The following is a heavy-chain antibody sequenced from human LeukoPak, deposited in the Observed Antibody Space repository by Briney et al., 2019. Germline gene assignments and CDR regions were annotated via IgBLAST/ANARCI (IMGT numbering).Heavy chain of an antibody. CDR3: ARQRGDTLTGYYMPRGFDY. Sequence: GGSLRLSCAASGFTFSSYEMTWVRQAPGKGLEWVSYISSSGSTIYYADSVKGRFTISRDNAKNSLYLQMNSLRAEDTAVYYCARQRGDTLTGYYMPRGFDYWGQGTLVTVSS. CDR1: GFTFSSYE. J-gene: IGHJ4*02. D-gene: IGHD3-9*01. V-gene: IGHV3-48*03. CDR2: ISSSGSTI.